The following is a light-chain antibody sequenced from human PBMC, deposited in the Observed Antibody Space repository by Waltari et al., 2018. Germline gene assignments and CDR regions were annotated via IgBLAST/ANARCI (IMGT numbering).Light chain of an antibody. Sequence: QSVLSQQPSASGTPGQRVTISCPGRASHIGENVVNWYLQVPGKAPKLRIYRHYLRPSGVPDRFSGSKSGTAAARAISGLQSEDEADYYWATWDESPSGHWVFGGGTKVTVL. CDR2: RHY. CDR1: ASHIGENV. V-gene: IGLV1-44*01. J-gene: IGLJ3*02. CDR3: ATWDESPSGHWV.